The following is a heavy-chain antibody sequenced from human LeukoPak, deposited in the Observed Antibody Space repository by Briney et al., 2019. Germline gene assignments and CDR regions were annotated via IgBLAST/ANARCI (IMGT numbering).Heavy chain of an antibody. CDR2: ISYDGSNK. J-gene: IGHJ4*02. CDR1: GFTFSSHA. D-gene: IGHD6-19*01. Sequence: PGGSLRLSCAASGFTFSSHAMVWVRQTPGKGLEWVSFISYDGSNKVHADSVMGRFTISRDNSKNAVDLQLNSLRDEDTAVYYCAKRSAESSGYFDYWGQGTLVTVSS. CDR3: AKRSAESSGYFDY. V-gene: IGHV3-30-3*02.